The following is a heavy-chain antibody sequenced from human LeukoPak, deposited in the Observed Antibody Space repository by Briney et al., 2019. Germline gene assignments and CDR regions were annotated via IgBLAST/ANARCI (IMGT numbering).Heavy chain of an antibody. CDR3: ARSIPKLLPAAMAWFDY. V-gene: IGHV4-34*01. CDR1: GGSFSGYY. J-gene: IGHJ4*02. Sequence: KPSETLSLTCAVYGGSFSGYYWSWIRQPPGKGLEWIGEINHSGSTNYNPSLKSRVTISVDTSKNQFSLKLSSVTAADTAVYYCARSIPKLLPAAMAWFDYWGQGTLVTVSS. D-gene: IGHD2-2*01. CDR2: INHSGST.